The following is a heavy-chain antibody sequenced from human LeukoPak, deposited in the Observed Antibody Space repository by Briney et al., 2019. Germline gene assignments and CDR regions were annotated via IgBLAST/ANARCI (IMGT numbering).Heavy chain of an antibody. D-gene: IGHD3-10*01. J-gene: IGHJ5*02. CDR2: INHSGST. CDR1: GRSFSGYY. V-gene: IGHV4-34*01. CDR3: ARRRITMVRGGNWFDP. Sequence: SETLSLTCAVYGRSFSGYYWSWIRQPPGKGLEWIGEINHSGSTNYNPSLKSRVTISVDTSKNQFSLKLSSVTAADTAVYYCARRRITMVRGGNWFDPWGQGTLVTVSS.